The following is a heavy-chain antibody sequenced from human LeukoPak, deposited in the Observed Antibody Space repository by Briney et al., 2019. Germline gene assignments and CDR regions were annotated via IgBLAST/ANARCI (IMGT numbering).Heavy chain of an antibody. J-gene: IGHJ4*02. CDR2: IIPILGIA. CDR3: ARVAAMVPSPIDY. D-gene: IGHD5-18*01. V-gene: IGHV1-69*04. Sequence: GGSLRLSCAASGFTFSSYAISWVRQAPGQGLEWMGRIIPILGIANYAQKFQGRVTITADKSTSTAYMELSSLGSDDTAVYYCARVAAMVPSPIDYWGQGTLVTVSS. CDR1: GFTFSSYA.